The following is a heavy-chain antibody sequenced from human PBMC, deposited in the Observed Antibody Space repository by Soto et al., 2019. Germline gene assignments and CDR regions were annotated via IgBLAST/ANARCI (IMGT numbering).Heavy chain of an antibody. V-gene: IGHV4-59*01. CDR1: GGSISSYY. D-gene: IGHD2-2*01. Sequence: PSETLSLTCTVSGGSISSYYWSWIRQPPGKGLEWIGYIYYSGSTNYNPSLKSRVTISVDTSKNQLSLKLSSVTAADTAVYYCARGRYCSSTSCPGGHYYYYMDVWGKGTTVTVSS. CDR3: ARGRYCSSTSCPGGHYYYYMDV. J-gene: IGHJ6*03. CDR2: IYYSGST.